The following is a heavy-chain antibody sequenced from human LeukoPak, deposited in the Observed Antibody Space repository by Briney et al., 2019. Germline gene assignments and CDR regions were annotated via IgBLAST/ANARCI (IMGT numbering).Heavy chain of an antibody. J-gene: IGHJ5*02. CDR2: IYYSGST. Sequence: PSETLSLTCTVSGGSISSDGYYWSWIRQHPGKGLEWIGYIYYSGSTYYNPSLKSRVTISVDTSKNQFSLKLSSVTAADTAVYYCASQVVVAARGIWFDPWGQGTLVTVSS. V-gene: IGHV4-31*03. D-gene: IGHD2-15*01. CDR3: ASQVVVAARGIWFDP. CDR1: GGSISSDGYY.